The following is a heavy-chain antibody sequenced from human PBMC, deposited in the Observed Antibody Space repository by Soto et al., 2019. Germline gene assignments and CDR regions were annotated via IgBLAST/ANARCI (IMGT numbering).Heavy chain of an antibody. D-gene: IGHD6-25*01. Sequence: EVQLVQSGAEVKNPGESLRISCQGSGYNFTTYWINWVRQMPGKGLEWIGRIDPSDSYINYSPSFQGHVTISVDKSVSTASLQWSSLRAYNTAMYYCARMIAAAVGDSWGQGTLVTVSS. CDR3: ARMIAAAVGDS. V-gene: IGHV5-10-1*03. CDR2: IDPSDSYI. CDR1: GYNFTTYW. J-gene: IGHJ5*01.